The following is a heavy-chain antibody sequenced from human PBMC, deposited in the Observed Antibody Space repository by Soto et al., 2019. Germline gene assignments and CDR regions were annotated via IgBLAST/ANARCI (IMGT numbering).Heavy chain of an antibody. Sequence: QVQLVQSGAEVKKPGSSVKVSCKASGGSFSTYSITWVRQAPGQGLEWMGRIIPMLGIANYAQRFRGRLTVTADKPTNTAYMDLSSLRFEDTAVYYCAREGGGTGAWGQGTLVTVSS. CDR2: IIPMLGIA. V-gene: IGHV1-69*04. J-gene: IGHJ5*02. CDR3: AREGGGTGA. D-gene: IGHD3-10*01. CDR1: GGSFSTYS.